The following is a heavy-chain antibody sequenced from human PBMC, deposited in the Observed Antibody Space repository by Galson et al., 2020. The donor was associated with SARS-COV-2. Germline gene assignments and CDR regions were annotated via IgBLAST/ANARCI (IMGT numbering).Heavy chain of an antibody. V-gene: IGHV4-38-2*02. CDR1: GYSISSCYY. CDR3: ARDSVVVVPAAIFGLDAFDI. D-gene: IGHD2-2*02. CDR2: IYHSGST. J-gene: IGHJ3*02. Sequence: SETLSLTCTVSGYSISSCYYWGWIRQPPGKGLEWIGSIYHSGSTYYNPSLKSRVTISVDTSKNQFSLKLSSVTAADTVVYYCARDSVVVVPAAIFGLDAFDIWGQGTMVTVSS.